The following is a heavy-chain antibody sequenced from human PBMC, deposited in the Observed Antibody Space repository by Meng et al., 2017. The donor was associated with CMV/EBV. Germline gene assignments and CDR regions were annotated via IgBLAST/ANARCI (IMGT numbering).Heavy chain of an antibody. D-gene: IGHD6-13*01. J-gene: IGHJ4*02. V-gene: IGHV3-53*01. Sequence: GGSLRLSCAASGFTFSNYEMNWVRQAPGKGLEWVSVIYSGGSTYYADSVKGRFTISRDNSKNTLYLQMNSLRAEDTAVYYCASLTRSSSSKGFGYWGQGTLVTVSS. CDR1: GFTFSNYE. CDR2: IYSGGST. CDR3: ASLTRSSSSKGFGY.